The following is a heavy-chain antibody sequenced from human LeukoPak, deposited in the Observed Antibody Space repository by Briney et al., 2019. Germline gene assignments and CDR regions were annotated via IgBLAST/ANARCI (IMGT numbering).Heavy chain of an antibody. J-gene: IGHJ4*02. V-gene: IGHV4-59*12. Sequence: SETLSLTCTVSGGSISSYYWNWIRQPPGKGLEWIGYSHYSGSTNYNPSLKSRVTLSVDTSKNQFSLKLSSVTAADTAVYYCARLWLGATYFDYWGQGTLVTVSS. CDR2: SHYSGST. D-gene: IGHD1-26*01. CDR1: GGSISSYY. CDR3: ARLWLGATYFDY.